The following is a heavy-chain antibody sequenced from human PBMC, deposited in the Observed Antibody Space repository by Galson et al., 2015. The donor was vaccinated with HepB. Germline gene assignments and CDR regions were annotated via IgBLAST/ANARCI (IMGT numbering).Heavy chain of an antibody. J-gene: IGHJ3*02. V-gene: IGHV3-11*06. CDR3: ARDTSYYDSPYAFDI. CDR1: GFTFSDYY. D-gene: IGHD3-22*01. CDR2: ISSSSSYT. Sequence: SLRLSCAASGFTFSDYYMSWIRQAPGKGLEWVSYISSSSSYTNYADSVKGRFTISRDNAKNSLYLQMNSLRAEDTAVYYCARDTSYYDSPYAFDIWGQGTMVTVSS.